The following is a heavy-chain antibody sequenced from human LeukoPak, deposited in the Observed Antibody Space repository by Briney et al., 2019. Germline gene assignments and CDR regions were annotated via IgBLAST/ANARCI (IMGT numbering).Heavy chain of an antibody. CDR1: GYSISSDYY. CDR2: IYHSGYT. Sequence: SETLSLTGTVTGYSISSDYYWGWIRQPPGKGLEWIGSIYHSGYTYYNPSLKSRITMSVDTSKSQFSLKLSSVTAADTAVYYCARLPRYDFWTWGQGTLVTVSS. CDR3: ARLPRYDFWT. J-gene: IGHJ5*02. V-gene: IGHV4-38-2*02. D-gene: IGHD3-3*01.